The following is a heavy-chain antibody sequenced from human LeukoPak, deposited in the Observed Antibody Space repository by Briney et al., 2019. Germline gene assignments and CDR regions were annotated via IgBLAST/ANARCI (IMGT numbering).Heavy chain of an antibody. CDR1: GFTFDDYG. V-gene: IGHV3-20*04. CDR2: INWNGGST. CDR3: ARANYYDSSGYPVPFDP. J-gene: IGHJ5*02. Sequence: GGSLRLSCAASGFTFDDYGMSWVRQAPGKGLEWVSGINWNGGSTGHADSVKGRLTISRDNAKNSLYLQMNSLRAEDAALYYCARANYYDSSGYPVPFDPWGQGTLVTVSS. D-gene: IGHD3-22*01.